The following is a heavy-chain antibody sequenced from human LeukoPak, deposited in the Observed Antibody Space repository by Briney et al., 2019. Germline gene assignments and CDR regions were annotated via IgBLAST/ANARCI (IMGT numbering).Heavy chain of an antibody. V-gene: IGHV3-23*01. Sequence: RSGGSLRLSCVASGLSFSSYAMTWVRQAPGKGLEWVSAINPRGVTNYHADSVKGRFACSRASSKKTVYLQLNSLRVEDRAVYYCARIGYFESGGAVAAPHYWGQGTLVTVSS. CDR3: ARIGYFESGGAVAAPHY. D-gene: IGHD6-19*01. CDR2: INPRGVTN. J-gene: IGHJ4*02. CDR1: GLSFSSYA.